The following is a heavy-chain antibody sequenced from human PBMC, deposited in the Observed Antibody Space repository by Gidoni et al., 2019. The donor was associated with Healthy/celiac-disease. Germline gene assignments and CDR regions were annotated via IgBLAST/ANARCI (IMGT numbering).Heavy chain of an antibody. V-gene: IGHV4-39*07. D-gene: IGHD3-22*01. J-gene: IGHJ3*02. Sequence: QLQLQESGPGLVKPSETLSLTCTVSGGSISSSRYHWGWIRQPPGKGLEWIGSIYYSGSTYYNPSLKSRVTISVDTSKNQFSLKLSSVTAADTAVYYCARGIPDYDSSGYYGGDAFDIWGQGTMVTVSS. CDR3: ARGIPDYDSSGYYGGDAFDI. CDR1: GGSISSSRYH. CDR2: IYYSGST.